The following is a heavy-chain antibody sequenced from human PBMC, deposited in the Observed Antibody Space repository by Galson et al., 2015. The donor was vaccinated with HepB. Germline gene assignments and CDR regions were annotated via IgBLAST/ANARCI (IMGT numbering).Heavy chain of an antibody. CDR2: ISYDGSNK. CDR3: AKADAFDI. J-gene: IGHJ3*02. CDR1: GFTFSSYG. V-gene: IGHV3-30*18. Sequence: SLRLSCAASGFTFSSYGMHWVRQAPGKGLEWVAVISYDGSNKYYADSVKGRFTISRDNSKNTLYLQMNSLRAEDTAVYYCAKADAFDIWGQGTMVTVSS.